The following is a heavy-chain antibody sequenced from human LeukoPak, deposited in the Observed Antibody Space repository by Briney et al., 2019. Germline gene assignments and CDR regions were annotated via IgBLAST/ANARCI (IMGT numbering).Heavy chain of an antibody. Sequence: TGGSLRLSCAASGFTFSSYSMNWVRQAPGKGLEWVSYISSSSSTIYYADSVKGRFTISRDNAKNSPYLQMNSLRDEDTAVYYCARGIAAAGGTWGQGTLVTVSS. V-gene: IGHV3-48*02. CDR1: GFTFSSYS. CDR2: ISSSSSTI. D-gene: IGHD6-13*01. CDR3: ARGIAAAGGT. J-gene: IGHJ4*02.